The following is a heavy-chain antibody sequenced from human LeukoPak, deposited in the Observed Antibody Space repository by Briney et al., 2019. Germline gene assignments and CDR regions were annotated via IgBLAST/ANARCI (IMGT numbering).Heavy chain of an antibody. CDR2: IYYSGST. D-gene: IGHD1-20*01. CDR1: GGSLSSYY. Sequence: SETLSLTCTVSGGSLSSYYWSWIRQPPGKGLEWIGYIYYSGSTNYNPSLKSRVTISVDTSKNQFSLKLSSVTAADTAVYYCATCNWNYGMDVWGQGTTVTVSS. CDR3: ATCNWNYGMDV. J-gene: IGHJ6*02. V-gene: IGHV4-59*01.